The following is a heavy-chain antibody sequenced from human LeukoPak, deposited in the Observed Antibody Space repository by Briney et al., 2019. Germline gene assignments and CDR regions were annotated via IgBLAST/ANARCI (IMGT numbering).Heavy chain of an antibody. V-gene: IGHV4-39*02. CDR1: GGSISSSSYY. CDR2: IYYSGST. J-gene: IGHJ5*02. Sequence: SETLSLTCTVSGGSISSSSYYWGWIRQPPGKGLEWIGSIYYSGSTYYNPSLKSRVTISVDTSKNQFSLKLSSVTAADTAVYYCARDTYSMVRGGGFDPWGQGTLVTVSS. CDR3: ARDTYSMVRGGGFDP. D-gene: IGHD3-10*01.